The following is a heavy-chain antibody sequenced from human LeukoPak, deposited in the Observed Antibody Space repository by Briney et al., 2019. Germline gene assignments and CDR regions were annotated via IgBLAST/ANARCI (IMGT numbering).Heavy chain of an antibody. V-gene: IGHV3-74*01. Sequence: GGSLRHSPAAPGDTPRRYSMHSVRPAPGKRLLWVSRINSDMSITPYADSVRGRFTSSRDNAKSTLYMQMISLRAEDTAVYYCASSSHISKYVDYWGQGALVTVSS. CDR1: GDTPRRYS. J-gene: IGHJ4*02. CDR2: INSDMSIT. CDR3: ASSSHISKYVDY. D-gene: IGHD2-21*01.